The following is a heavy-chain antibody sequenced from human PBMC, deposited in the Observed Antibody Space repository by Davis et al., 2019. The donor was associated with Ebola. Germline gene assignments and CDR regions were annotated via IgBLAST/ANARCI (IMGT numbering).Heavy chain of an antibody. CDR1: GDSVSTAG. J-gene: IGHJ4*02. D-gene: IGHD3-3*01. V-gene: IGHV6-1*01. CDR3: ARGWLRGYLDY. CDR2: TYYTSKWYN. Sequence: PSETLSLTCAISGDSVSTAGWNWIRHSPSRGLEWLGRTYYTSKWYNDYAVSVKSRITINADTSKNQLSLHLNSVTPEDTAVYYCARGWLRGYLDYWGQGTLVTVSS.